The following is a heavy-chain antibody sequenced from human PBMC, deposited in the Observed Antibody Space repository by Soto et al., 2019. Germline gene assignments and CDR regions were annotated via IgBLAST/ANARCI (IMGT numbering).Heavy chain of an antibody. V-gene: IGHV1-46*01. D-gene: IGHD6-13*01. CDR2: INPSGGST. J-gene: IGHJ6*02. Sequence: ASVKVSCKASGYTFTSYYMHWVRQAPGQGLEWMGIINPSGGSTSYAQKFQGRVTMTRDTTTSTVYMELSSLRSEDTAVYYCARDLSSSWNYYYYYGMDVWGQGTTVTVSS. CDR3: ARDLSSSWNYYYYYGMDV. CDR1: GYTFTSYY.